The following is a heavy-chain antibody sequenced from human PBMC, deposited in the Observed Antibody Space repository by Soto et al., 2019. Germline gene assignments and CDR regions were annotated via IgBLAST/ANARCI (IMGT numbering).Heavy chain of an antibody. CDR1: GDTISTGGYT. Sequence: SETLSLTCDVSGDTISTGGYTWAWIRQPPGKALEWIGHTYHSGNPYYNPSLKSRVTISVDTSKNQFPLKLSSVTAADTAVYYCARVSGSYYYGMDVWGQGTTVTVSS. CDR3: ARVSGSYYYGMDV. J-gene: IGHJ6*02. D-gene: IGHD1-26*01. CDR2: TYHSGNP. V-gene: IGHV4-30-2*01.